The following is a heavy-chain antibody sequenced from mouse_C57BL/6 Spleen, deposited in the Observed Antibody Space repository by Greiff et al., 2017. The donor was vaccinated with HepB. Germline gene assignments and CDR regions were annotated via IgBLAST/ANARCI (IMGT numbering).Heavy chain of an antibody. D-gene: IGHD2-3*01. J-gene: IGHJ1*03. V-gene: IGHV5-17*01. CDR2: ISSGSSTI. Sequence: EVNVVESGGGLVKPGGSLKLSCAASGFTFSDYGMHWVRQAPEKGLEWVAYISSGSSTIYYADTVKGRFTISRDNAKNTLFLQMTSLRSEDTAMYYCARHGYYEYFDVWGTGTTVTVSS. CDR1: GFTFSDYG. CDR3: ARHGYYEYFDV.